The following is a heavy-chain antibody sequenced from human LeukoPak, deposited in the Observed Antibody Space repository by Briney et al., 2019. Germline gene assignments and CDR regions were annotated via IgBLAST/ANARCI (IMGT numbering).Heavy chain of an antibody. CDR1: GGSINTNPNY. V-gene: IGHV4-39*02. J-gene: IGHJ3*02. CDR2: FYYRGST. CDR3: ARGKVRGLDAFDI. D-gene: IGHD3-10*01. Sequence: SETLSLTCSVSGGSINTNPNYWGWVRQPPGRGLEWIGCFYYRGSTYYNPSLRSRVTVSGDSSQNHFSLKLTSVTAADTAVYYCARGKVRGLDAFDIWGQGTMVTVSS.